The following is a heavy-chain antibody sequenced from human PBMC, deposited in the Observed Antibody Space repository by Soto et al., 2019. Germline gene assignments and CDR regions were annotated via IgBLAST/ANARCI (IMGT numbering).Heavy chain of an antibody. D-gene: IGHD3-3*01. CDR2: ISAYNGNT. CDR1: GYTFTSYG. Sequence: GASVKVSCKASGYTFTSYGISWVRQAPGQGLEWMGWISAYNGNTNYAQKLQGRVTMTTDTSTSTAYMELRSLRSDDTAVYYCARDLVRDFWSGSPGGPNWLDPWGQGTLVTVSS. V-gene: IGHV1-18*01. CDR3: ARDLVRDFWSGSPGGPNWLDP. J-gene: IGHJ5*02.